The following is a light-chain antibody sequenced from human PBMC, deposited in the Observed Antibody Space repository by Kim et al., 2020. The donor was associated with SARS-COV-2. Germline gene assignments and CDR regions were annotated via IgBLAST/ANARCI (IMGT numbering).Light chain of an antibody. J-gene: IGLJ3*02. CDR1: NLGDNY. Sequence: SYELTQPPSVSVSPGQTAIITFSGDNLGDNYACWYQQKPGQSPVLVIYQDSKRPSGIPERFSGSNSGNTATLTISGTQAMDEADYYCQAWVSRTAWFVGG. CDR3: QAWVSRTAW. V-gene: IGLV3-1*01. CDR2: QDS.